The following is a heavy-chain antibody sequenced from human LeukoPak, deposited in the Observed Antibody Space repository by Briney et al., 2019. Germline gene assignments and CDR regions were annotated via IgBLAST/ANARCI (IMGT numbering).Heavy chain of an antibody. CDR1: GFTFTAHG. CDR3: AKGNWRYFDY. V-gene: IGHV3-64*04. Sequence: GGSLRLSCSASGFTFTAHGMHWVRQAPGKGLEFVSSITSNGGSTYYADSVKGRFTISRDNSKNTLYLQMNSLGADDTAVYYCAKGNWRYFDYWGQGTLVTVSS. CDR2: ITSNGGST. J-gene: IGHJ4*02. D-gene: IGHD1-1*01.